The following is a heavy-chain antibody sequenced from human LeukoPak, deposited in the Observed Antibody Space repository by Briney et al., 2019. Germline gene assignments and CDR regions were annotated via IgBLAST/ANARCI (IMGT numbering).Heavy chain of an antibody. J-gene: IGHJ4*02. D-gene: IGHD3-10*01. Sequence: GGSLRLSCAASGFTFSSYAMSWVRQAPGKGLEWVSAISGSGGGTYYANSVKGRFTISRDNSRDTLYLQMNSLRAEDTALYCCAKTPDYYGSGSSSYIDCWGQGTLVSVSS. V-gene: IGHV3-23*01. CDR1: GFTFSSYA. CDR3: AKTPDYYGSGSSSYIDC. CDR2: ISGSGGGT.